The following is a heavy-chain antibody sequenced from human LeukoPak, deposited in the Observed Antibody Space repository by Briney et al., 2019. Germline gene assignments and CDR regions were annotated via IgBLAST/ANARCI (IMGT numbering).Heavy chain of an antibody. J-gene: IGHJ4*02. CDR2: ISWNSGSI. Sequence: GGSLRLSCAASGFTFDDYAMHWVRQAPGKGLEWVSGISWNSGSIGYADSVKGRFTISRDNAKNSLYLQMDSLRAEDTAVYYCAKDLSYDIFDCWGQGTLVTVSS. CDR3: AKDLSYDIFDC. V-gene: IGHV3-9*01. CDR1: GFTFDDYA. D-gene: IGHD3-9*01.